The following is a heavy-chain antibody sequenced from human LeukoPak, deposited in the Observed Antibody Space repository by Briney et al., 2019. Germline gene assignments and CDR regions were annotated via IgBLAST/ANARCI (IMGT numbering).Heavy chain of an antibody. J-gene: IGHJ4*02. CDR1: GGSISSSSYY. Sequence: PSETLSLTCTVSGGSISSSSYYWGWIRQPPGKGLEWIGSIYYSGSTYYNPSLKSRVTISVDTSKNQFSLKLSSVTAADTAVYYCARSQRSYPPFDYWGQGTLVTVSS. CDR3: ARSQRSYPPFDY. V-gene: IGHV4-39*07. D-gene: IGHD1-26*01. CDR2: IYYSGST.